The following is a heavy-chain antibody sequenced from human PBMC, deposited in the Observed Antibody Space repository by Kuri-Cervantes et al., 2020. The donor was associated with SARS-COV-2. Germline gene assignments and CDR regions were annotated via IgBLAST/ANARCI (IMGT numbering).Heavy chain of an antibody. J-gene: IGHJ4*02. V-gene: IGHV3-23*03. CDR2: ICSGGSST. Sequence: ETLSLTCAASGFTFSSYAMSWVRQAPGKGLEWVSVICSGGSSTYYADSVKGRFTISRDNSKNTLYLQMNSLRAEDTAVYYCAKAGSGSYFYYFDYWGQGTLVTVSS. CDR1: GFTFSSYA. CDR3: AKAGSGSYFYYFDY. D-gene: IGHD3-10*01.